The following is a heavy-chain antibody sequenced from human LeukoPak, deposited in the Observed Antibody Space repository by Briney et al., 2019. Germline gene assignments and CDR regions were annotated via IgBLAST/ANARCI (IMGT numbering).Heavy chain of an antibody. CDR2: IKEDGSEK. D-gene: IGHD3-22*01. V-gene: IGHV3-7*01. CDR1: GFTFSSYW. Sequence: GGSLRLSCAASGFTFSSYWMSWVRQAPGKGLEWVANIKEDGSEKYYVDSVKGRFTISRDNAKNSVYLQMNSLRAEDTAVYYCARDQWHYDSGSQSAFDIWGQGTMVTVSS. CDR3: ARDQWHYDSGSQSAFDI. J-gene: IGHJ3*02.